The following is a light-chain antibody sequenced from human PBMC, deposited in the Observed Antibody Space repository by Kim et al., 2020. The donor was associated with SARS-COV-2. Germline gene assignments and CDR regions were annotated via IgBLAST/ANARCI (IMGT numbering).Light chain of an antibody. CDR3: AAWDDSLTGSWV. V-gene: IGLV1-44*01. J-gene: IGLJ3*02. CDR2: SNN. Sequence: QSVLIQPPSASGTPGQRVTISCSGSNSNIASNTVNWYQQLPGTAPKLLIHSNNQRTSGVPDRFSGSKSGTSASLAISGLQSEDEGDYYCAAWDDSLTGSWVFGGGTQLTVL. CDR1: NSNIASNT.